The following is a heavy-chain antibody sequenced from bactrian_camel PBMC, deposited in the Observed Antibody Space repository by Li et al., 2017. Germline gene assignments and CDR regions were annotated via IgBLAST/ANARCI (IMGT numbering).Heavy chain of an antibody. CDR2: LERYGGT. Sequence: VQLVESGGGSVQAGESLRLPCRVSDYSFSRYWAWFRQPPGKGREGVAVLERYGGTRVEDSVKGRFTISSDNAKNILYLQMNNLQREDTAVYYCALGSSASAWAHLSPAAFVYWGRGTQVTVS. J-gene: IGHJ4*01. CDR3: ALGSSASAWAHLSPAAFVY. CDR1: DYSFSRYW. D-gene: IGHD3*01. V-gene: IGHV3S1*01.